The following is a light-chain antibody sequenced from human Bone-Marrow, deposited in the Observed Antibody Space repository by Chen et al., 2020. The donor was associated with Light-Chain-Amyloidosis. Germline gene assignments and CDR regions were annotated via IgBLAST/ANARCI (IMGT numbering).Light chain of an antibody. V-gene: IGLV2-14*03. Sequence: QSALPQPASASGPPGQSITISCTGTSNDVGGYTNVSWYQQHPGKAPKLLIYDVSNRPSGVSNRFSGSKSGNTASLTISGLQAEDEAHYYCTSYRSGSTPVMFGGGTKVTVL. CDR2: DVS. CDR1: SNDVGGYTN. J-gene: IGLJ3*02. CDR3: TSYRSGSTPVM.